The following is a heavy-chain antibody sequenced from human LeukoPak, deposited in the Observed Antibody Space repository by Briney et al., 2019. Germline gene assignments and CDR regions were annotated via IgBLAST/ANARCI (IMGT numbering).Heavy chain of an antibody. CDR2: ISSSSSII. Sequence: GGCLRLSCAASGFTFSSYSMNWVRQAPGKGLEWVSYISSSSSIIYYADSVKGRFTISRDNAKNSLYLQMNSRRAEDTAVYYCTRARTAQYNWFDPWGQGTLVTVSS. D-gene: IGHD4-17*01. CDR1: GFTFSSYS. CDR3: TRARTAQYNWFDP. J-gene: IGHJ5*02. V-gene: IGHV3-48*01.